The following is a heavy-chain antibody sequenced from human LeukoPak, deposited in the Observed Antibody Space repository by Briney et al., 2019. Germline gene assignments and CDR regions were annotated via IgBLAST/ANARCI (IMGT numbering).Heavy chain of an antibody. CDR3: ARERRGWFDP. CDR1: GFTFSSYD. CDR2: IGTAGDT. J-gene: IGHJ5*02. Sequence: PGGSLRLSCAASGFTFSSYDMHWVRHATGKGLEWVSAIGTAGDTYYPGSVKGRFTISRENAKNSLCLQMNSLRAGDTAVYYCARERRGWFDPWGQGTLVTVSS. V-gene: IGHV3-13*01.